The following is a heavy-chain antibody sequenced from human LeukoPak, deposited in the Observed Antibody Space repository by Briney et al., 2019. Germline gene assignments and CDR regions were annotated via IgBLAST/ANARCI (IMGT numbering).Heavy chain of an antibody. CDR2: ISGSGGST. Sequence: PGGSLRLSCAASGFTFSSYAMSWVRQAPGKGLEWVSAISGSGGSTYYADSVKGRFTISRDNSKNTLYLQMNSLRAEDTAVYYCAKDVGYSSSWYYCEYWGQGTLVTVSS. J-gene: IGHJ4*02. CDR3: AKDVGYSSSWYYCEY. D-gene: IGHD6-13*01. CDR1: GFTFSSYA. V-gene: IGHV3-23*01.